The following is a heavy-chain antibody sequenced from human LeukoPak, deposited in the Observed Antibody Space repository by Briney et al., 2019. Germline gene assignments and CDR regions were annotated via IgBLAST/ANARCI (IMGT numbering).Heavy chain of an antibody. V-gene: IGHV4-59*01. CDR3: ARAYYYGSGSYGLDY. D-gene: IGHD3-10*01. CDR1: GGSISSYY. J-gene: IGHJ4*02. Sequence: PSETLSLTCTVSGGSISSYYWSWIRQPPGKGLERIGYIYSSGSTNYNPSLKSRLTISVDASKSQFSLKLTSVTAADTAVYYCARAYYYGSGSYGLDYWGQGTLVTVSS. CDR2: IYSSGST.